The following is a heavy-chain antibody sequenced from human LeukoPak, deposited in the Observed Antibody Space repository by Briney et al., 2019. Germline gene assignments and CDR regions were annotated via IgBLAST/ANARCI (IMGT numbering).Heavy chain of an antibody. CDR2: ISSSGSTI. CDR1: GFTFSSYE. J-gene: IGHJ6*04. Sequence: PGGSLRLSCAASGFTFSSYEMNWVRQAPGKGLEWVSYISSSGSTIYYADSVKGRFAISRDNAKNSLYLQMNSLRAEDTAVYYFAELGITMIGGVWGKGTTVTISS. CDR3: AELGITMIGGV. D-gene: IGHD3-10*02. V-gene: IGHV3-48*03.